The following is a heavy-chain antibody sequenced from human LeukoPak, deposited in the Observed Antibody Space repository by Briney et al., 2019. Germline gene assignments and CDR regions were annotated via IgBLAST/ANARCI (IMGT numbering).Heavy chain of an antibody. V-gene: IGHV4-34*01. CDR3: ARPEMATSNSPFDY. CDR2: INHSGST. D-gene: IGHD5-24*01. Sequence: SETLSLTCAVYGGAFRGYYWSWIRRPPGKKLEWIGEINHSGSTNYNPSLRSRVTISVDTSKNQFSLKLSSVTAADTAVYYCARPEMATSNSPFDYWGQGTLVTVSS. J-gene: IGHJ4*02. CDR1: GGAFRGYY.